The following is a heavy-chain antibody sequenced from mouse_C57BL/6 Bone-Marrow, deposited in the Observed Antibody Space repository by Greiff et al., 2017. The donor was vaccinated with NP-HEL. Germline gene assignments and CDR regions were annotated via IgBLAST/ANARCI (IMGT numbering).Heavy chain of an antibody. V-gene: IGHV5-6*01. D-gene: IGHD2-3*01. Sequence: EVQGVESGGDLVKPGGSLKLSCAASGFTFSSYGMSWVRQTPDKRLEWVATISSGGSYTYYPDSVKGRFTISRDNAKNTLYLQMSSLKSEDTAMYYCARRPMIVTTGAYWGQGTLVTVSA. CDR3: ARRPMIVTTGAY. CDR2: ISSGGSYT. J-gene: IGHJ3*01. CDR1: GFTFSSYG.